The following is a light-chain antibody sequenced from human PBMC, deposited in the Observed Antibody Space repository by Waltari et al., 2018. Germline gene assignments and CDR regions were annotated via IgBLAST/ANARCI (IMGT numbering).Light chain of an antibody. CDR3: CSYAGSSTFVV. CDR2: DVS. V-gene: IGLV2-23*02. Sequence: QSALTQPAPVPGASGRSLPISCTGTSSDAGGYNLVSLYQQNPGKAPKLMLCDVSKRPSGVSNRFSGSKSGNTASLTISGLQAEDEADYYCCSYAGSSTFVVFGGGTKLTVL. CDR1: SSDAGGYNL. J-gene: IGLJ2*01.